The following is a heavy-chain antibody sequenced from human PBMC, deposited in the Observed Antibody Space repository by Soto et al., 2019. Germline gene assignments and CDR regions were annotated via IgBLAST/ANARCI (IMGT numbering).Heavy chain of an antibody. J-gene: IGHJ4*02. CDR1: GFTYTRYS. CDR3: ARESEDLTSNFDY. CDR2: ISSTTNYI. V-gene: IGHV3-21*06. Sequence: GGSPRLSCAASGFTYTRYSMNWVRKAPGKGLEWVSSISSTTNYIYYGDSMKGRFTISRDNAKNSLYLEMNSLRAEDTAVYYCARESEDLTSNFDYWGQGTLVTVSS.